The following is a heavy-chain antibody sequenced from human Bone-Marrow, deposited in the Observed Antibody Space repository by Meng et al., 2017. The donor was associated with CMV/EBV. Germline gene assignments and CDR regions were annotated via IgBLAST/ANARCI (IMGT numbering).Heavy chain of an antibody. CDR1: GGSISGSNW. CDR2: IYHSMKT. J-gene: IGHJ4*02. D-gene: IGHD1-14*01. Sequence: TCAVSGGSISGSNWWSWVRQPPGKGLEWIGEIYHSMKTNYNPSLRSRLTISLDKSKNQFSLRLSSVTAADTALYYCARNHGKSDFDYWGQGTLVTVSS. V-gene: IGHV4-4*02. CDR3: ARNHGKSDFDY.